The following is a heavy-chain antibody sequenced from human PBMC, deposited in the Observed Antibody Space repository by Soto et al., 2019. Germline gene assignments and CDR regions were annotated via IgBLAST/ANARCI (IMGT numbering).Heavy chain of an antibody. CDR1: VFTCSSYG. CDR3: AKAQNVVVTAASFFDY. J-gene: IGHJ4*02. CDR2: ISYDGSNK. V-gene: IGHV3-30*18. D-gene: IGHD2-21*02. Sequence: WWSLRLSCSASVFTCSSYGMHWFRQAPGKGLEWVAVISYDGSNKYYADSVKGRFTISRDNSKNTLYLQMNSLRAEDTAVYYCAKAQNVVVTAASFFDYWGQGTLVTVSS.